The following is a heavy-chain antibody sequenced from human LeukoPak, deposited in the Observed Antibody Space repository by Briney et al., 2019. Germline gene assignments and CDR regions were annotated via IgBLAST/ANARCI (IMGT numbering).Heavy chain of an antibody. Sequence: SQTLSLTCTVSGGSISSGGYYWSWTRQHPGKGLEWIGYIYYSGSTYYNPSLKSRVTISVDTSKNQFSLKLSSVTAADTAVYYCARGTWVRGVIVNLSPHFDYWGQGTLVTVSS. J-gene: IGHJ4*02. V-gene: IGHV4-31*03. CDR1: GGSISSGGYY. CDR2: IYYSGST. CDR3: ARGTWVRGVIVNLSPHFDY. D-gene: IGHD3-10*01.